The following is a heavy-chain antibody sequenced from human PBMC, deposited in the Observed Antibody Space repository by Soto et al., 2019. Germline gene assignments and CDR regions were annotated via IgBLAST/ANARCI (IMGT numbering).Heavy chain of an antibody. CDR1: GYTFTTYD. V-gene: IGHV1-18*01. J-gene: IGHJ4*02. Sequence: QVQLVQSGAEVKKPGASVKVSCKASGYTFTTYDLSWVRQAPGQGLEWMGWISPYSGNTKYAQKLQGRVTMTTDTSTNTAYVELRSLRSDDTAVYYCARAPGYGDPDYWGQGTLVTVSS. D-gene: IGHD4-17*01. CDR3: ARAPGYGDPDY. CDR2: ISPYSGNT.